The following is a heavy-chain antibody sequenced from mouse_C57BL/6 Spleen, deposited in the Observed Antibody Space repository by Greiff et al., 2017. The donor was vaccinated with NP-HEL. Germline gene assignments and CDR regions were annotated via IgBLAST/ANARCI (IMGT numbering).Heavy chain of an antibody. CDR2: IWRGGST. V-gene: IGHV2-5*01. Sequence: QVQLQQSGPGLVQPSQRLSITCTVSGFSLTSYGVHWVRQSPGKGLEWLGVIWRGGSTDYNAAFMSRLSITKDNSKSQVFLKMNSLQADDTAIYYCAPNDYGSSYGAMDYWGQGTSVTVSS. J-gene: IGHJ4*01. CDR3: APNDYGSSYGAMDY. D-gene: IGHD1-1*01. CDR1: GFSLTSYG.